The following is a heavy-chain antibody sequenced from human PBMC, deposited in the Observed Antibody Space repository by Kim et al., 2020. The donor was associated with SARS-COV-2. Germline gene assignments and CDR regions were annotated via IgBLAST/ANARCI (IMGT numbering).Heavy chain of an antibody. D-gene: IGHD3-16*01. CDR2: IYYSGST. V-gene: IGHV4-39*01. J-gene: IGHJ3*02. CDR3: EMTYDYGWGSYYFGGYGSAMDI. CDR1: GGSISSSSYY. Sequence: SETLSLTCTVSGGSISSSSYYWGWIRQPPGKGLEWIGSIYYSGSTYYNPSLKSRVTISVDTSKNQFSLKLSPVTAADTAVYYCEMTYDYGWGSYYFGGYGSAMDIWDQATMIADS.